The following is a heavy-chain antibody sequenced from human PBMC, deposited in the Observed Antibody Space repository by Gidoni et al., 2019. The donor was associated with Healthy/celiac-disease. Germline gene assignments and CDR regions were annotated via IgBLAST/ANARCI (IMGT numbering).Heavy chain of an antibody. Sequence: EVQLVESGGGLVQPGRSLRLSCAASGFTFEDYAMHWVRQAPGKGLGWVAGISWNSGSIGYADSVKGRFTISRDNAKNSLYLQMNSLRAEDTALYYCAKAQKEVIAVRRFDIWGQGTMVTVSS. V-gene: IGHV3-9*01. J-gene: IGHJ3*02. CDR3: AKAQKEVIAVRRFDI. CDR1: GFTFEDYA. D-gene: IGHD6-19*01. CDR2: ISWNSGSI.